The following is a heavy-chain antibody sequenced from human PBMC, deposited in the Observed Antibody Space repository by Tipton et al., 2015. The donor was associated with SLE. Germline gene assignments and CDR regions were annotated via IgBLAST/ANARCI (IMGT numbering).Heavy chain of an antibody. D-gene: IGHD4-17*01. V-gene: IGHV4-61*09. CDR3: ARDKNGDYYDY. CDR2: IYATGIT. Sequence: TLSLTCTVSGGSISSGSYYWSWIRQPAGKGLEWIGHIYATGITNYNPSLKSRVTISGDTSKNQFSLKLSSVTAADTAVYYCARDKNGDYYDYWGQGTLVTVSS. J-gene: IGHJ4*02. CDR1: GGSISSGSYY.